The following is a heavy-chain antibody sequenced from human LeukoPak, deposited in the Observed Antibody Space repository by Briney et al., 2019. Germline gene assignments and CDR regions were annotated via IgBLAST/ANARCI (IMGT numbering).Heavy chain of an antibody. V-gene: IGHV3-11*05. Sequence: GGSLRLSCAASGFTFSDYYMSWIRQAPGKGLEWVSYISSSSSYTNYADSVKGRFTISRDNAKNSLYLQMNSLRAEDTAVYYCARVPTYYDILTGYSIYYGMDVWGQGTTVTVSS. CDR3: ARVPTYYDILTGYSIYYGMDV. D-gene: IGHD3-9*01. J-gene: IGHJ6*02. CDR2: ISSSSSYT. CDR1: GFTFSDYY.